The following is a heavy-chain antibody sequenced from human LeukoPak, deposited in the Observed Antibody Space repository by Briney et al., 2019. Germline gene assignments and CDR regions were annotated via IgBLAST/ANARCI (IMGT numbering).Heavy chain of an antibody. CDR2: IYTSGST. D-gene: IGHD3-3*01. J-gene: IGHJ3*02. CDR3: AASPRFLEWYDAFDI. CDR1: GGYISSGSYY. Sequence: SQTLSLTGTVSGGYISSGSYYWSWIRQPAGKGLEWIGRIYTSGSTNYNPSLKSRVTISVDTSNNQFSLKLSSVTAADTAVYYCAASPRFLEWYDAFDIWGQGTMVTVSS. V-gene: IGHV4-61*02.